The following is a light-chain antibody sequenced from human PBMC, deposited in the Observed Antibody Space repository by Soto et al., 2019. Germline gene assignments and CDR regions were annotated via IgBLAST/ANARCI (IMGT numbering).Light chain of an antibody. CDR3: QQYNNWPRT. V-gene: IGKV3-15*01. Sequence: VLTQSPGTLSLSPGERATLSCRSSQSVNSNYSAWYQQKPGQAPRLLIFGVSTRPTGIPARFSGSGSGTEFTLTIYSLQSEDFAVYYCQQYNNWPRTFGQGTKVDI. CDR2: GVS. CDR1: QSVNSN. J-gene: IGKJ1*01.